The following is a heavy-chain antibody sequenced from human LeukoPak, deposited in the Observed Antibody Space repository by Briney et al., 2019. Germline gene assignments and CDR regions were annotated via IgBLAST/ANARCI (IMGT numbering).Heavy chain of an antibody. Sequence: SQTLSLTCTVSGGSISSGGYYWSWIRQPPGKGLEWIGSIYYSGSTYYNPSLKSRVTISVDTSKNQFSLKLSSVTAADTAVYYCARVFFSGTRVENFQHWGQGTLVTVSS. CDR3: ARVFFSGTRVENFQH. V-gene: IGHV4-39*07. CDR2: IYYSGST. CDR1: GGSISSGGYY. D-gene: IGHD3-3*01. J-gene: IGHJ1*01.